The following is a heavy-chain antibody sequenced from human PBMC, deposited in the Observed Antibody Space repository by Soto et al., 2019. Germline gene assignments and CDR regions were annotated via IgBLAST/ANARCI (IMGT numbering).Heavy chain of an antibody. V-gene: IGHV5-10-1*03. CDR3: ARARSITIFGVVGFEMDV. CDR2: IDPSDSYT. Sequence: EVQLVQSGAEVKKPGESLRIACKGSGYTFTDYWINWVRQMPGKGLEWMGRIDPSDSYTKYSPSFQGHVTISSDKCISTAYPEWSSLEASDPAMYYCARARSITIFGVVGFEMDVWGQGTKVTVSS. J-gene: IGHJ6*02. D-gene: IGHD3-3*01. CDR1: GYTFTDYW.